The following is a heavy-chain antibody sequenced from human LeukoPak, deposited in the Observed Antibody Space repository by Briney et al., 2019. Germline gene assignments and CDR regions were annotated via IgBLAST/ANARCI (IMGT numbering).Heavy chain of an antibody. CDR1: GFTFSSYS. D-gene: IGHD4-17*01. J-gene: IGHJ6*03. V-gene: IGHV3-21*01. Sequence: GGSLRLSCAASGFTFSSYSMNWVRQAPGKGLEWVSSISSSSSYIYYADSVKGRFTISRDNAKNSLYLQMNSLRAEDTAVYYCARTRGDYAVGYYMDVWGKGTTVTVSS. CDR3: ARTRGDYAVGYYMDV. CDR2: ISSSSSYI.